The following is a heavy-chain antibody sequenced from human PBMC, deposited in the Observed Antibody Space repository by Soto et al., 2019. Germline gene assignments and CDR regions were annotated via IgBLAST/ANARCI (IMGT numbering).Heavy chain of an antibody. CDR3: ARGYQLQNYYYYYMDV. Sequence: EVQLVESGGGLVQPGGSLRLSCAASGFTFSSYSMNWVRQAPGKGLEWVSYISSSSSTIYYADSVKGRFTISRDNAKNSLYLQMNSLRAEDTAVYYCARGYQLQNYYYYYMDVWGKGTTVTVSS. J-gene: IGHJ6*03. D-gene: IGHD2-2*01. CDR2: ISSSSSTI. CDR1: GFTFSSYS. V-gene: IGHV3-48*01.